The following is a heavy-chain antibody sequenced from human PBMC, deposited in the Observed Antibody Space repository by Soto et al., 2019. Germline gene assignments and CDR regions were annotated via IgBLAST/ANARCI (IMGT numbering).Heavy chain of an antibody. J-gene: IGHJ6*02. V-gene: IGHV1-69*06. CDR2: IIPIFGTA. CDR3: ALTVGYYDSSAYDMDV. Sequence: QVQLVQSGAEVKKPGSSVKVSCKVSGGTFSSYAISWVRQAPGQGLEWMGGIIPIFGTANYAQKVQGRVTITADKTTSTAYMELSSLSSEDTAVYYCALTVGYYDSSAYDMDVWCQGTTVTVSS. D-gene: IGHD3-22*01. CDR1: GGTFSSYA.